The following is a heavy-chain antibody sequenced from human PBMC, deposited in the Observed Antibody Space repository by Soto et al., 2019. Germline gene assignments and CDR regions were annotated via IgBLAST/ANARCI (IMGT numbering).Heavy chain of an antibody. Sequence: QITLKESGPTLVKPTQTLTLTCTFSGFSLSTSGAGVGWIRQPPGKALEWLALIYWDDDKRYRPSLKSRVTVTKDTSKNQVVLTMTNMDPVDTATYYCAHRLYDSSGYAFDYWGQGTLVTVSS. CDR3: AHRLYDSSGYAFDY. D-gene: IGHD3-22*01. J-gene: IGHJ4*02. V-gene: IGHV2-5*02. CDR1: GFSLSTSGAG. CDR2: IYWDDDK.